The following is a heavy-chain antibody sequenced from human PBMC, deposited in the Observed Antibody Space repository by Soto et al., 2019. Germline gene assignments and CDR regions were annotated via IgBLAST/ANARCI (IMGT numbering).Heavy chain of an antibody. CDR2: IYWDDDK. CDR3: ARKNPGYSYGNNWFDP. V-gene: IGHV2-5*02. Sequence: SGPTLVNPTQTLTLTCTFSAFSLSTSEVGVGWIRQPPGKALEWLALIYWDDDKRYSPSLKSRLTITKDTSKNQVVLTMTNMDPVDTATYYCARKNPGYSYGNNWFDPWGQGTLVTVSS. J-gene: IGHJ5*02. D-gene: IGHD5-18*01. CDR1: AFSLSTSEVG.